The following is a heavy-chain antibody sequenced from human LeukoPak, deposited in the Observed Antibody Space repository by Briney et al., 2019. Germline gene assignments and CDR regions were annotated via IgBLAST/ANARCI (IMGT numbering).Heavy chain of an antibody. CDR3: ARGGDILTGGNYDY. CDR2: IIPILGIA. CDR1: GGTFSSYA. J-gene: IGHJ4*02. Sequence: SVKVSCKASGGTFSSYAISWVRQAPGQGLEWMGRIIPILGIANYAQKFQGRVTITADKSTSTAYMELSSLRSEDTAVYHCARGGDILTGGNYDYWGQGTLVTVSS. D-gene: IGHD3-9*01. V-gene: IGHV1-69*04.